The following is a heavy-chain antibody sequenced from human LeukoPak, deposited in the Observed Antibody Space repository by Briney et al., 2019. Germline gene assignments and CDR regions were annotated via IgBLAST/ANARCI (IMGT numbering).Heavy chain of an antibody. CDR1: GYTFTSYG. D-gene: IGHD2-2*02. Sequence: ASVKVSYKASGYTFTSYGISWVRQAPGQGLEWMGWISAYNGNTNYAQKLQGRVTMTTDTSTSTAYMELRSLRSDDTAVYYCARDHCSSTSCYNLEVDYWGQGTLVTVSS. CDR3: ARDHCSSTSCYNLEVDY. V-gene: IGHV1-18*01. CDR2: ISAYNGNT. J-gene: IGHJ4*02.